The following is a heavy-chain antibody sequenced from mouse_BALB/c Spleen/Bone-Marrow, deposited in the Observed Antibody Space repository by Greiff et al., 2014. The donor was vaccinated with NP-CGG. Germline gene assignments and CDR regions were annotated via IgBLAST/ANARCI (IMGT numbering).Heavy chain of an antibody. CDR1: GFNIKDTY. V-gene: IGHV14-3*02. CDR3: ARFPYDYGGGDD. D-gene: IGHD2-4*01. J-gene: IGHJ2*01. Sequence: EVMLVESGAELVKPGASVKLSCTASGFNIKDTYMHWVKQRPEQGLEWIGRIDPANGNTKYDPKFQGKATITADTSSNTAYLQLSSLTTEDTAVDYCARFPYDYGGGDDWGQGTTLTVSS. CDR2: IDPANGNT.